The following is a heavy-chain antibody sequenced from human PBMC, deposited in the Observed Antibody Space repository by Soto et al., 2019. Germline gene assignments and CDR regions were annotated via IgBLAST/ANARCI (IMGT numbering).Heavy chain of an antibody. Sequence: PSETLSLTCAVYGGSFSGYYWSWIRQPPGKGLEWIGEINHSGSTNYNPSLKSRVTISVDTSKNQFSLKLSSVTAADTAVYYCARGLRDYDFWSGYYHDAFDIWSQGTMVTVSS. CDR2: INHSGST. CDR3: ARGLRDYDFWSGYYHDAFDI. J-gene: IGHJ3*02. V-gene: IGHV4-34*01. CDR1: GGSFSGYY. D-gene: IGHD3-3*01.